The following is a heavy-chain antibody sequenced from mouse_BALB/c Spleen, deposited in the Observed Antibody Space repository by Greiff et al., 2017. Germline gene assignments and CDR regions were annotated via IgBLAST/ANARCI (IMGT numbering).Heavy chain of an antibody. CDR2: INPYNGDT. Sequence: VQLKQSGPELVKPGASVKISCKASGYSFTGYFMNWVMQSHGKSLEWIGRINPYNGDTFYNQKFKGKATLTVDKSSSTAHMELRSLASEDSAVYYCTRRSTYGNYDYYAMDYWGQGTSVTVSS. J-gene: IGHJ4*01. CDR1: GYSFTGYF. V-gene: IGHV1-20*02. D-gene: IGHD2-1*01. CDR3: TRRSTYGNYDYYAMDY.